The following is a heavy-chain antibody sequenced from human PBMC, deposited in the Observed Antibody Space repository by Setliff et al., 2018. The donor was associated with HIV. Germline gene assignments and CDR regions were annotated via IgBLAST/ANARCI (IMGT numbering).Heavy chain of an antibody. V-gene: IGHV4-39*07. CDR3: ASALKEGYSYGYPFDF. CDR2: VSQSGST. J-gene: IGHJ4*02. Sequence: PSETLSLTCSVSGVSINRTGHYWGWIRQSPGKRLEWIGSVSQSGSTYYNPSLKSRITISVDTSKHQFSLKLSSVTAADTAVYYCASALKEGYSYGYPFDFWGQGTLVTVSS. D-gene: IGHD5-18*01. CDR1: GVSINRTGHY.